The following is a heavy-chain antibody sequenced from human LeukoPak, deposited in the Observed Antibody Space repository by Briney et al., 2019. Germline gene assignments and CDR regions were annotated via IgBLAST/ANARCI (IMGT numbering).Heavy chain of an antibody. J-gene: IGHJ4*02. CDR2: ISSSSSTI. CDR1: GFTFSSYS. CDR3: ASHPRYYYDSSGDY. Sequence: GGSLRLSCAASGFTFSSYSMNWVRQAPGKGLEGVSYISSSSSTIYYADSVKGRFTISRDNAKNSLYLQMNSLRAEDTAVYYCASHPRYYYDSSGDYWGQGTLVTVSS. V-gene: IGHV3-48*01. D-gene: IGHD3-22*01.